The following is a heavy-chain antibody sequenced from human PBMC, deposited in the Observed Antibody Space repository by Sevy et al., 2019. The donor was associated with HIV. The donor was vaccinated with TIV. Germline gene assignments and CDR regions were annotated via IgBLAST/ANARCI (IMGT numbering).Heavy chain of an antibody. CDR1: GFTFSSYA. J-gene: IGHJ4*02. D-gene: IGHD6-6*01. CDR2: NSGSGGST. Sequence: GGSLRLSCAASGFTFSSYAMSWVRQAPGKGLEWVSANSGSGGSTYYADSVKGRFTISRDNSKNTLYLQMNSLRAEDTAVYYCAKGQSAIAARPYYFAYWGQGTLVTVSS. CDR3: AKGQSAIAARPYYFAY. V-gene: IGHV3-23*01.